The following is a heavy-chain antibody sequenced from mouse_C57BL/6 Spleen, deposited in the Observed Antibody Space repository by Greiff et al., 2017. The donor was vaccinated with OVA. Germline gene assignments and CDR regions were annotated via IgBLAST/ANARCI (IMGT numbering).Heavy chain of an antibody. CDR1: GYTFTSYW. D-gene: IGHD4-1*01. Sequence: QVQLKQPGAELVRPGTSVKLSCKASGYTFTSYWMHWVKQRPGQGLEWIGVIDPSDSYTNYNQKFKGKATLTVDTSSSTAYMQLSSLTSEDSAVYYCARLGRNAMDYWGQGTSGTVSS. CDR2: IDPSDSYT. J-gene: IGHJ4*01. V-gene: IGHV1-59*01. CDR3: ARLGRNAMDY.